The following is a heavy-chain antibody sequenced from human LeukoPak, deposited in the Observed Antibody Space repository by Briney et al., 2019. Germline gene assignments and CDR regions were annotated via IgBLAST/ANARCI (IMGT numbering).Heavy chain of an antibody. V-gene: IGHV3-30*18. Sequence: GGSLRLSCAASGFTFRSYGMHWVRQAPGKGLEWVALISFDGSNQYYADSVKGRFTISRDNSKNTLYLQMSSLRAEDTAVYYCAKPPEVGATVAYFDYWGQGTLVTVSS. J-gene: IGHJ4*02. CDR2: ISFDGSNQ. D-gene: IGHD1-26*01. CDR1: GFTFRSYG. CDR3: AKPPEVGATVAYFDY.